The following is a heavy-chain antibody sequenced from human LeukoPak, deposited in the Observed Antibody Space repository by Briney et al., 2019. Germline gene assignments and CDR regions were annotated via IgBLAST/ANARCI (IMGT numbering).Heavy chain of an antibody. J-gene: IGHJ4*02. D-gene: IGHD3-22*01. CDR3: ARDSYRSLYYYDSSGYSPFDY. Sequence: SVRVSCKASGYTFTGYSIHWVRQAPGQGLEWMGGIIPIFGTANYAQKFQGRVTITADKSTSTAYMELSSLRSEDTAVYYCARDSYRSLYYYDSSGYSPFDYWGQGTLVTVSS. CDR2: IIPIFGTA. CDR1: GYTFTGYS. V-gene: IGHV1-69*06.